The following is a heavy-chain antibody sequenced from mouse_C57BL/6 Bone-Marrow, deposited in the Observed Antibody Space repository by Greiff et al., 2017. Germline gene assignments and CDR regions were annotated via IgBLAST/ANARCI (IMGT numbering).Heavy chain of an antibody. J-gene: IGHJ3*01. CDR2: IHPSSGST. CDR3: ARGSNFQAWFAY. V-gene: IGHV1-64*01. D-gene: IGHD2-5*01. Sequence: VQLQQPGAELVKPGASVKLSCKASGYTFTSYWMHWVKQRPGQGLEWIGMIHPSSGSTNYNEKFKSKATLTVDKSSSTAYMQLSSLTSEDSAVYYCARGSNFQAWFAYWGQGTLVTVSA. CDR1: GYTFTSYW.